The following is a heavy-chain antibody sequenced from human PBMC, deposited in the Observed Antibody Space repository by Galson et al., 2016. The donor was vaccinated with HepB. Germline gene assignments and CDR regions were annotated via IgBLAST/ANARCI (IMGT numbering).Heavy chain of an antibody. V-gene: IGHV3-23*01. CDR2: ISRSGDST. J-gene: IGHJ6*04. CDR1: GLTFRNYG. D-gene: IGHD2-2*01. Sequence: SLRLSCAASGLTFRNYGMTWVRQAPGKGLEVVSSISRSGDSTDYADSVKGRFTISRDNSKNTLSLQVNSLTADDTAIYYCVQGSTAPAVWGKGTTVTVSS. CDR3: VQGSTAPAV.